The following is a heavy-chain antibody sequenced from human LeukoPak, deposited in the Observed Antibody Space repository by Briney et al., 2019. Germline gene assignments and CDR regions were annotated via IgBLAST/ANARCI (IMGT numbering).Heavy chain of an antibody. Sequence: GGSLRLSCAASGFTFSSYGMHWVRQAPGKGLEWVAVISYDGSNKYYADSVKGRFTISRDNSKNTLYMQMNSLRVEDTAVYYCAKGLHSSSWNDAFDIWGQGTTVTVSS. CDR1: GFTFSSYG. CDR3: AKGLHSSSWNDAFDI. CDR2: ISYDGSNK. D-gene: IGHD6-13*01. V-gene: IGHV3-30*18. J-gene: IGHJ3*02.